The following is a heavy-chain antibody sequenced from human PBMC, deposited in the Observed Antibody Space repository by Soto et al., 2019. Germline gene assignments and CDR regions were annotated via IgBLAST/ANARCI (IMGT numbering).Heavy chain of an antibody. CDR2: ISSDETNE. J-gene: IGHJ3*02. Sequence: GGSVRLCYGSSGFPFRGSDVPGVPQAPGKGLEWVAVISSDETNEDYADSVKGRFTISRDNSKNTLYLQMNSLRVEDTAVYYCARGLIKLAGGAFDIWGQGTMVTVSS. CDR1: GFPFRGSD. D-gene: IGHD3-16*01. CDR3: ARGLIKLAGGAFDI. V-gene: IGHV3-30*12.